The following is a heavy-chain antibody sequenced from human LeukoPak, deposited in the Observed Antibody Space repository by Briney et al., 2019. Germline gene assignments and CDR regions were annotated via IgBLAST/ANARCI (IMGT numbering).Heavy chain of an antibody. CDR2: ISAYNGNT. Sequence: ASVKVSCKASRYTFTSYGISWVRQAPGQGPEGMGWISAYNGNTNYAQKLQGRVTMTTDAYTSTAYMELRSLRSDDKAVYYCARDLTSSWKYGEIDFWGQGTRVTVSS. D-gene: IGHD1-7*01. J-gene: IGHJ4*02. CDR3: ARDLTSSWKYGEIDF. V-gene: IGHV1-18*01. CDR1: RYTFTSYG.